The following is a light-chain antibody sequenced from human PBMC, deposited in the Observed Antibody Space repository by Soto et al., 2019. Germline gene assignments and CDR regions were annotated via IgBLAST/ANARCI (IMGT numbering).Light chain of an antibody. J-gene: IGKJ4*01. CDR3: QQYNNFLT. CDR1: QSVSSN. CDR2: GAS. V-gene: IGKV3-15*01. Sequence: EIVMTQSPATLSVSPGERATLSCRASQSVSSNLAWYQQKPGQAPRLLIYGASTRATGIPAWFSGSGSGTEFTLTISSLQSEDFAVYYCQQYNNFLTFGGGTKVEIK.